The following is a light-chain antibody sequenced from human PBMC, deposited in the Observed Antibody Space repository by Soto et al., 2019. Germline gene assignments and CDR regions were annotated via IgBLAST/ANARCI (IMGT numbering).Light chain of an antibody. CDR3: QQYNNWPLRT. J-gene: IGKJ5*01. V-gene: IGKV3-15*01. Sequence: ETLMTQSPDTLSVSPGERATLSCRASQSVSSNLAWYQQKPGQAPRLLIYGASTRATGIPARFSGSGSGTEFTLTISSLQSEDFAVYYCQQYNNWPLRTFGQGTRLEIK. CDR1: QSVSSN. CDR2: GAS.